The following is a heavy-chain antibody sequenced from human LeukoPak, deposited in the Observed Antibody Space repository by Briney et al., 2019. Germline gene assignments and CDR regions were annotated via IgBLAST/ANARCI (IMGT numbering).Heavy chain of an antibody. CDR3: ARSMGVDTYYFDY. D-gene: IGHD5-18*01. J-gene: IGHJ4*02. V-gene: IGHV1-46*01. CDR2: INPSGGST. CDR1: GYTFTSYY. Sequence: GASVTVSFTASGYTFTSYYMHWVRQAPGQGLEWMGIINPSGGSTSYAQKFQGRVTMTRDTSTSTVYMELSSLRSEDTAVYYCARSMGVDTYYFDYWGQGTLVTVSS.